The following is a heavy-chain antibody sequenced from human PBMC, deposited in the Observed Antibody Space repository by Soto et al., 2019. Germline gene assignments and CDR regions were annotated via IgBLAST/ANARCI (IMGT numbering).Heavy chain of an antibody. J-gene: IGHJ4*02. CDR1: GLTFSSYW. V-gene: IGHV3-74*01. D-gene: IGHD4-17*01. Sequence: GGSLRLSCAASGLTFSSYWMHWVRQAPGKGLVWVSRINGDGSSTGYADSVKGRFTISRDNAKNTLYLQMNCLRAVDTAVYYCARESDGANSLWGQGTLVTVSS. CDR3: ARESDGANSL. CDR2: INGDGSST.